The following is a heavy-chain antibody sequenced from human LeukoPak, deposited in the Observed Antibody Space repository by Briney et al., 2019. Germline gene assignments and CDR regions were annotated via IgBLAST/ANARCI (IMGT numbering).Heavy chain of an antibody. V-gene: IGHV4-59*01. D-gene: IGHD3-3*01. Sequence: SETLSLTCSVSGGSISSYYWNWIRQPPGKGLEWVGYIHYSGSTNYNPSLNSRVTISIDMSQNQFSLNLTSVTAADTAVYYCARDFVGLKPYGMDVWGQGTTVTVSS. CDR3: ARDFVGLKPYGMDV. CDR1: GGSISSYY. J-gene: IGHJ6*02. CDR2: IHYSGST.